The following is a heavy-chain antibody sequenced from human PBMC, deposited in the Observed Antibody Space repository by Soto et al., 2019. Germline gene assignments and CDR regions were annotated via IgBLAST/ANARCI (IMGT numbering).Heavy chain of an antibody. CDR3: ARGRKTIFVVVISGLYWYFDL. V-gene: IGHV4-34*01. Sequence: QVQLQQWGAGLLKPSETLSLTCAVYGGSFSGYYWRWIRQPPGKGLEWIGEINHSGSTNYNPSLKSQVTISVDTSKNQCSLKLSSVTAADTAVYYCARGRKTIFVVVISGLYWYFDLWGRGTLVTVSS. D-gene: IGHD3-3*01. J-gene: IGHJ2*01. CDR1: GGSFSGYY. CDR2: INHSGST.